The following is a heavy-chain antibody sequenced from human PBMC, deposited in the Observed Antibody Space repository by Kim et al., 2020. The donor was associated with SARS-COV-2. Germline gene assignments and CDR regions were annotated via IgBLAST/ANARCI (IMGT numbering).Heavy chain of an antibody. CDR3: ARDDTNEMVYAMTGGHYYYGMGV. V-gene: IGHV3-21*01. J-gene: IGHJ6*04. Sequence: GGSLRLSCAASGFTFSSYSMNWVRQAPGKGLEWVSSISSSSSYIYYADSVKGRFTISRDNAKNSLYLQMNSLRAEDTAVYYCARDDTNEMVYAMTGGHYYYGMGVWGAGATVTVSS. D-gene: IGHD2-8*01. CDR1: GFTFSSYS. CDR2: ISSSSSYI.